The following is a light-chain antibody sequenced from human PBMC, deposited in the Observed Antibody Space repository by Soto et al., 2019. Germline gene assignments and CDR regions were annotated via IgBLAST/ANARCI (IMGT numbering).Light chain of an antibody. J-gene: IGKJ1*01. CDR3: QQSYMDPIT. V-gene: IGKV1-39*01. Sequence: DIQMTQYTSSLSASVGNRVTITCRASQSISTYLNWYQKKPGKAPNLLIYDASRLQSGVPSRFSGSGGGTDFTLSISSVQPEDFATYFCQQSYMDPITFGQGTKVDIK. CDR2: DAS. CDR1: QSISTY.